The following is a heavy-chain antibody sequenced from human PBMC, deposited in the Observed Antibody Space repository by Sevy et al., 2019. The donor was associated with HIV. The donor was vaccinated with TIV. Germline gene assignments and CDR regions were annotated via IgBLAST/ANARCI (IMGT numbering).Heavy chain of an antibody. J-gene: IGHJ4*02. CDR3: AKGRNLSRLGEDHYYFDY. Sequence: GGSLRLSCAASGFTFSSYAMSWVRQAPGKGLEWVSAISGSGGSTYYADSVKGRFTISRDNFKSTLYLKMNSLRAEDTAVYYCAKGRNLSRLGEDHYYFDYWGQGTLVTVSS. CDR2: ISGSGGST. D-gene: IGHD3-16*01. CDR1: GFTFSSYA. V-gene: IGHV3-23*01.